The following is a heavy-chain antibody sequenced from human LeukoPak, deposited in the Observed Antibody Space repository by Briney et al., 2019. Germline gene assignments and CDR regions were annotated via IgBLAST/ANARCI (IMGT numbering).Heavy chain of an antibody. CDR1: GYTFTGYY. CDR3: ARASPGAMYCSSTSCYFSLDY. D-gene: IGHD2-2*01. CDR2: INPKRGGT. Sequence: AAVKVSFRGSGYTFTGYYMDWVRQAPGQGVEWMGWINPKRGGTNYAQKFQGRVTMTRDTSISTAYMELSRPRSDDTAVYYCARASPGAMYCSSTSCYFSLDYWGQGTLLTVSS. V-gene: IGHV1-2*02. J-gene: IGHJ4*02.